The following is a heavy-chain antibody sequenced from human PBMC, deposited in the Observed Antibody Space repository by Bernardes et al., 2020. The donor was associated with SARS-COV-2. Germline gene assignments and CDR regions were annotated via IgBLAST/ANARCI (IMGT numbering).Heavy chain of an antibody. CDR3: ARGGFYCSGGSCGGNWFDP. D-gene: IGHD2-15*01. CDR1: GGSLSDYY. J-gene: IGHJ5*02. Sequence: SETLSLTCAVYGGSLSDYYWSYIRQPPGKGLEWLGEINHSGSTNYNPSLKSRVTISVDMSKNQFSLKLNSVTAADTAVYYCARGGFYCSGGSCGGNWFDPWGQGTLVTVSS. V-gene: IGHV4-34*01. CDR2: INHSGST.